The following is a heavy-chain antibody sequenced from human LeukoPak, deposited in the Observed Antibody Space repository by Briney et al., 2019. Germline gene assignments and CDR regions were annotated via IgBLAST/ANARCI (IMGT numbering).Heavy chain of an antibody. CDR2: ISGSGGST. V-gene: IGHV3-23*01. J-gene: IGHJ4*02. CDR3: AKDGTNYDFWSGYKPFDY. Sequence: GGSLRLSCAASGFTFSDYYMSWIRQAPGKGLEWVSTISGSGGSTYYADSVKGRFTISRDNSKNTLYLQMNSLRAEDTAVYYCAKDGTNYDFWSGYKPFDYWGQGTLVTVSS. CDR1: GFTFSDYY. D-gene: IGHD3-3*01.